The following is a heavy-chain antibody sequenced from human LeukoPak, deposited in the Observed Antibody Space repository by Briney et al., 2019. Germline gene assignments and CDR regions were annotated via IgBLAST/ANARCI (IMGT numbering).Heavy chain of an antibody. Sequence: GGSLRLSCAASDLTVSSNYMSWVRQAAGKGLEWVSMIYSGGITYYAGSVKGRFTISRDISKNTLYLQMNSLRAEDTAVYFCARGYDYYSCMDVWGQGTTVTVSS. CDR2: IYSGGIT. V-gene: IGHV3-53*01. CDR1: DLTVSSNY. CDR3: ARGYDYYSCMDV. J-gene: IGHJ6*02.